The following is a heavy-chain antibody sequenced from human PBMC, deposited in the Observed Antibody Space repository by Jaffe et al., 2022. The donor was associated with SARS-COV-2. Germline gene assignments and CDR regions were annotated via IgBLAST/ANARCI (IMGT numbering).Heavy chain of an antibody. V-gene: IGHV3-64D*09. CDR3: AKVRISNSPRLDDVFDS. D-gene: IGHD6-6*01. J-gene: IGHJ3*02. CDR1: GFTFSSYA. CDR2: ITTNGGTT. Sequence: EVQLVESGGGFVQPGGSLRLSCSASGFTFSSYAMHWVRQAPGKGLEYVSAITTNGGTTYYADSVKGRFTISRDNSMDTLYLQMSSLRVEDTAIYHCAKVRISNSPRLDDVFDSWGQGTMVTVSS.